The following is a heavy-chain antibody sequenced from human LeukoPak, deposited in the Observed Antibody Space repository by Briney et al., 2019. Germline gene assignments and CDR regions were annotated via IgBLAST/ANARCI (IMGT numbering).Heavy chain of an antibody. D-gene: IGHD5-12*01. CDR1: GFTSSNYW. CDR3: ARDSPGYGAYVS. Sequence: GGSLRLSCAASGFTSSNYWMSWVRQAPGKGLEWVANIKQDGSEKYYVDSVKGRFTISRDNAKNSLYLQMDSLTAEDTAVYYCARDSPGYGAYVSWGQGTLVSVSS. V-gene: IGHV3-7*01. CDR2: IKQDGSEK. J-gene: IGHJ1*01.